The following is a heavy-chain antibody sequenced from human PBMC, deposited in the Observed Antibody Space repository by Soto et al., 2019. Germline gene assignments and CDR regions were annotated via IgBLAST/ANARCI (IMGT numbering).Heavy chain of an antibody. CDR2: INPKTAAT. J-gene: IGHJ6*02. V-gene: IGHV1-2*04. CDR3: ARSKWGLNYSNGMDV. D-gene: IGHD1-26*01. CDR1: GYSFSDYF. Sequence: QVQLVQSGAEVKKSGASVKVSCKPSGYSFSDYFIKWVRQAPGQGLEWVAWINPKTAATNYAKKFQGCVSLIWDTSSTTAYMELTRLRRDDTAVYYCARSKWGLNYSNGMDVWGQGTTVIVSS.